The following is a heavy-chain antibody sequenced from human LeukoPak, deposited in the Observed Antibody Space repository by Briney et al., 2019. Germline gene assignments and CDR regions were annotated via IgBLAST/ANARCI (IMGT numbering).Heavy chain of an antibody. CDR2: IHDSGST. CDR1: GASISSGDYH. V-gene: IGHV4-30-4*01. Sequence: SQTLSLTCTVSGASISSGDYHWNWLRQPPGKGLEWIGFIHDSGSTYYNPSLKSRVSISRDMSKNQLSLMLSSVTAADTAVYYCARGFGAGNYYYGWFDPWGQGTLVSVSS. J-gene: IGHJ5*02. D-gene: IGHD3-10*01. CDR3: ARGFGAGNYYYGWFDP.